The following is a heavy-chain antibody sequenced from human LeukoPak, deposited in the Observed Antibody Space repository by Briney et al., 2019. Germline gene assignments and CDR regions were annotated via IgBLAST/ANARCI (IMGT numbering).Heavy chain of an antibody. CDR1: GYTFTSYD. CDR3: ARGDYCSGGSCYSGYFQH. D-gene: IGHD2-15*01. J-gene: IGHJ1*01. Sequence: ASVKVSCKASGYTFTSYDITWVRQAHGQGLEWMGWIHTYNGNTSYAQKLQGRVTMITDTSTSTAYMELRSLRSDDTAVYYCARGDYCSGGSCYSGYFQHWGQGTLVTVSS. CDR2: IHTYNGNT. V-gene: IGHV1-18*01.